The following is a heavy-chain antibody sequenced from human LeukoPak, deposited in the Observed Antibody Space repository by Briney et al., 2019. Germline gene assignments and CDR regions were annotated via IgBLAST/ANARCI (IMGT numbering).Heavy chain of an antibody. D-gene: IGHD3-10*01. CDR2: INPDSGGT. Sequence: ASVKVSCKASGYTFTGYYMHWVRQAPGQGLEWMGWINPDSGGTIYAQNFQGRVTMTRDTSISTAYMELSSLRSDDTAVYYCARDLGDTYGSVGDFDYWGQGTLVTVSS. V-gene: IGHV1-2*02. CDR1: GYTFTGYY. J-gene: IGHJ4*02. CDR3: ARDLGDTYGSVGDFDY.